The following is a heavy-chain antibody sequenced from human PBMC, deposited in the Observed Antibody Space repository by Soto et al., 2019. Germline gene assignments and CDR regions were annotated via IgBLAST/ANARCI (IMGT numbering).Heavy chain of an antibody. D-gene: IGHD6-13*01. CDR1: GGSISSGGYS. CDR3: ARGRGSSWYFAHNWFDP. J-gene: IGHJ5*02. CDR2: IYHSGST. V-gene: IGHV4-30-2*01. Sequence: QLQLQESGSGLVKPSQTLSLTCAVSGGSISSGGYSWSWIRQPPGKGLEWIGYIYHSGSTYYNPSLKSRVPISVDRSKNQFSLKLSSVTAADTAVYYCARGRGSSWYFAHNWFDPWGQGTLVTVSS.